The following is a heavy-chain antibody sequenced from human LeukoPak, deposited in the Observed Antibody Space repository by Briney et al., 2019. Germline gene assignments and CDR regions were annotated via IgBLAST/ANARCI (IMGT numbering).Heavy chain of an antibody. CDR2: INPSGGST. Sequence: ASVKVSCKASGGTFSSYAISWVRQAPGQGLEWMGIINPSGGSTSYAQKFQGRVTMTRDTSTSTVYMELSSLRSEDTAVYYCARDRPDYGGTLGYWGQGTLVTVSS. J-gene: IGHJ4*02. CDR1: GGTFSSYA. V-gene: IGHV1-46*01. CDR3: ARDRPDYGGTLGY. D-gene: IGHD4-23*01.